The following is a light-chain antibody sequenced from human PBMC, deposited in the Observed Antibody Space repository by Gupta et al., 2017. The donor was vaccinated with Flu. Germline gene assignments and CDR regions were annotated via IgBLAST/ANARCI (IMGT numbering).Light chain of an antibody. CDR1: DNVKNY. CDR2: RAS. J-gene: IGKJ2*01. V-gene: IGKV1-39*01. Sequence: DIQVTQSPASLSAYVGDRVTISCRTSDNVKNYINWYQQRPGQVPILLIYRASFLQPGVSSRFSAGGSGTDFTLTITNLQPSDFTTFYCQQTYSHPVFTFGQGTRLEV. CDR3: QQTYSHPVFT.